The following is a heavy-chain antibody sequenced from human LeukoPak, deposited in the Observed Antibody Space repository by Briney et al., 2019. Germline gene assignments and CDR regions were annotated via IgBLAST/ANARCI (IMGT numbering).Heavy chain of an antibody. CDR1: GFIFSTYA. J-gene: IGHJ4*02. CDR2: ISYDGSNK. D-gene: IGHD3-22*01. V-gene: IGHV3-30*04. Sequence: GRFLRLSCATSGFIFSTYAMHWVRQAPGKGLEWVAVISYDGSNKYYADSVKGRFTISRDNSKSTLYLQMNSLRPEDTAVYYCARAKLAVVVITESTNYWGQGTLVTVSS. CDR3: ARAKLAVVVITESTNY.